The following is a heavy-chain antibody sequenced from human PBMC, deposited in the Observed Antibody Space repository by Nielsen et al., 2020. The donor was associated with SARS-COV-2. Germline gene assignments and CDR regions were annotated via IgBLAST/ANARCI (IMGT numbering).Heavy chain of an antibody. Sequence: SVKVSCKASGGTFSSYAISWVRQAPGQGLEWMGGIIPIFGTANYAQKFQGRVTITAVKSTSTAYMELSSLRSEDTAVYYCASLIAVAGNPYYYGMDVWGQGTTVTVSS. CDR3: ASLIAVAGNPYYYGMDV. D-gene: IGHD6-19*01. CDR1: GGTFSSYA. V-gene: IGHV1-69*06. J-gene: IGHJ6*02. CDR2: IIPIFGTA.